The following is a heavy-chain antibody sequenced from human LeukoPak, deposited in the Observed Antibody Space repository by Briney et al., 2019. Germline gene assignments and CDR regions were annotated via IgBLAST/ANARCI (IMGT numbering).Heavy chain of an antibody. CDR1: GFTFSSYS. D-gene: IGHD3-10*01. V-gene: IGHV3-21*01. Sequence: GGSLRLSCAASGFTFSSYSMNWVRQAPGKGLEWVSSISSSSYIYYADSVKGRFTISRDNAKNSLYLQMNSLRAEDKAVYYCARFSGGDYYMDVWGKGTTVTVSS. J-gene: IGHJ6*03. CDR3: ARFSGGDYYMDV. CDR2: ISSSSYI.